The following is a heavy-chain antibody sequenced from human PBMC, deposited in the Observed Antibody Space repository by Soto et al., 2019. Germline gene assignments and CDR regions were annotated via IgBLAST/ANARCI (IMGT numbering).Heavy chain of an antibody. CDR1: GYSFTIYC. Sequence: GESLKISCKGSGYSFTIYCISWVLQMPGKGLEWMGRIDPSDSYTNYSPSFQGHVTISADKSISTAYLQWSSLKASDTAMYYCVGDDYSNPGDVWGQGTTVTVSS. J-gene: IGHJ6*02. D-gene: IGHD4-4*01. CDR2: IDPSDSYT. V-gene: IGHV5-10-1*01. CDR3: VGDDYSNPGDV.